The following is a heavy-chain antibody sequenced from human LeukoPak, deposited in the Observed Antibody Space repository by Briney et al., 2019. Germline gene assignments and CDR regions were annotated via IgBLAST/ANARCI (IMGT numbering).Heavy chain of an antibody. D-gene: IGHD5-24*01. V-gene: IGHV3-7*04. CDR2: IKQDGSEK. CDR3: ARGRWLQFYYFDY. Sequence: PGGSLRLSCAASGFTFSSYGIHWVRQAPGKGLEWVANIKQDGSEKYYVDSVKGRFTISRDNAKNSLYLQMNSLRAEDTAVYYCARGRWLQFYYFDYWGQGTLVTVSS. CDR1: GFTFSSYG. J-gene: IGHJ4*02.